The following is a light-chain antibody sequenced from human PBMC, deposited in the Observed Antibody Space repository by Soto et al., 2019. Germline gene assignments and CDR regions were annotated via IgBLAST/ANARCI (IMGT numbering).Light chain of an antibody. CDR3: QQYNNWGLS. CDR2: GSS. CDR1: ENVGTN. Sequence: IVMTQSPATLSVSPGDEVTLSCRASENVGTNLAWYQQKPGQAPWLLLYGSSTRPTGIPATLSGSGCGTEVTLTIRSLQSEESAIYYCQQYNNWGLSVGGGTKVDI. V-gene: IGKV3D-15*01. J-gene: IGKJ4*01.